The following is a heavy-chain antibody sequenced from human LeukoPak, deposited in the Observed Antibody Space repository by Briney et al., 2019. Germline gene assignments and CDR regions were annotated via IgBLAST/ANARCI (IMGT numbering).Heavy chain of an antibody. D-gene: IGHD1-26*01. CDR3: IRGLSGTDDY. CDR2: INSDESTI. Sequence: GGSLRLSCAASGFTFTSHWMHWVRQAPGKGLVWVSRINSDESTINYADSVKGRFIISRDNVKNTVYLQMNSLRAEDTAVYYCIRGLSGTDDYWGQGTLVTVSS. V-gene: IGHV3-74*01. CDR1: GFTFTSHW. J-gene: IGHJ4*02.